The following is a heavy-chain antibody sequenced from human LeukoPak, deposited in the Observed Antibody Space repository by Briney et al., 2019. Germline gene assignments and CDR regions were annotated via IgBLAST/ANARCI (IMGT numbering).Heavy chain of an antibody. D-gene: IGHD4-17*01. J-gene: IGHJ4*02. CDR1: GGSISSGGYS. V-gene: IGHV4-30-2*01. CDR2: IYHSGST. CDR3: ARASYGDFIFDY. Sequence: SETLSLTCAVSGGSISSGGYSWSWLRQPPGTGLEWIGYIYHSGSTYYNPSLKSRVTISVDRSKNQFSLKLSSVTAADTAVYYCARASYGDFIFDYWGQGTLVTVSS.